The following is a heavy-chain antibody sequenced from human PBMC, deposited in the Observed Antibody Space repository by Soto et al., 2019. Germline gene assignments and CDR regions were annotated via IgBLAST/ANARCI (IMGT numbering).Heavy chain of an antibody. D-gene: IGHD4-17*01. CDR2: IIYNGDTS. V-gene: IGHV3-23*01. J-gene: IGHJ4*02. Sequence: EVQLLEAGGGLIQPGGSLRLSCSASGFNFGDYGMSWVRQAPGKGLEWLSAIIYNGDTSYYADSVRGRFTNSRDNSKNTLYLQLNDLGAADTAIFYCVKDYDYGDSLPYDFWGQGTLVTVSS. CDR3: VKDYDYGDSLPYDF. CDR1: GFNFGDYG.